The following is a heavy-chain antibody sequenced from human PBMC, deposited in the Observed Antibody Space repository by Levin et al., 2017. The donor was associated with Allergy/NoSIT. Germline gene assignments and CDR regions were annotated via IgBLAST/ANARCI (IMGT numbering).Heavy chain of an antibody. CDR2: ISDGNT. CDR3: AKDAVTGNSRWDAFDI. V-gene: IGHV3-23*01. Sequence: GGSLRLSCAASGFTFSKYAMTWVRQAPATGLEWVSSISDGNTYYAESVKGRFTISRDNSKNTLYLQMDSLRADDTAVYSWAKDAVTGNSRWDAFDIWGQGTVVTVSS. CDR1: GFTFSKYA. J-gene: IGHJ3*02. D-gene: IGHD4-23*01.